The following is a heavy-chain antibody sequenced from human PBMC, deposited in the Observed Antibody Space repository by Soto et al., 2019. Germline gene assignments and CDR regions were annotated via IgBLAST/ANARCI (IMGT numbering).Heavy chain of an antibody. V-gene: IGHV1-69*02. CDR1: GGTFSIYT. CDR3: ARATHRENFDY. CDR2: IIPILGIA. J-gene: IGHJ4*02. Sequence: ASVKVSCKASGGTFSIYTISWVRQAPGQGLEWMGRIIPILGIANYAQKFQGRVTITADKSTSTAYMELSSLRSEDTAVYYCARATHRENFDYWGQGTLVTVSS.